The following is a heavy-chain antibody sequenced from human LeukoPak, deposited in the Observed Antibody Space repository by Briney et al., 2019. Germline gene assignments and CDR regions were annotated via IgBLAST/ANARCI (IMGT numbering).Heavy chain of an antibody. CDR1: GFTFSSYS. CDR2: ISSSSSYI. J-gene: IGHJ4*02. CDR3: ARDPALVAATPYYFDY. Sequence: GGALRLSCAASGFTFSSYSMNLVRQAPGKGLEWVSSISSSSSYIYYADSVKGRFTISRDNAKNSLYLQMNSLRAEDTAVYYCARDPALVAATPYYFDYWGQGTLVTVSS. V-gene: IGHV3-21*01. D-gene: IGHD2-15*01.